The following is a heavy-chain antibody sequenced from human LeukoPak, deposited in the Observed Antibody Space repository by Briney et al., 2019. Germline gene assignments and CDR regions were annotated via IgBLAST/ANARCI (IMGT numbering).Heavy chain of an antibody. D-gene: IGHD2-15*01. Sequence: GGSPRLSCAASGFPFSTYAFHWVRQAPGKGLECVAVISQTGSIETYADSVEGRFTISKDNSQNTVYLQMHSLSVEDTAVYYCARDRGVALPTYCYYMDFWGKGTTVTVSS. J-gene: IGHJ6*03. CDR3: ARDRGVALPTYCYYMDF. V-gene: IGHV3-30*04. CDR2: ISQTGSIE. CDR1: GFPFSTYA.